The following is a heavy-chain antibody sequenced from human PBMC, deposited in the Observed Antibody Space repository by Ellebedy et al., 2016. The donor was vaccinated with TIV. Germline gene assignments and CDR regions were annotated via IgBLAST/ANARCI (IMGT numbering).Heavy chain of an antibody. D-gene: IGHD3-16*01. CDR1: GYSFTSYW. CDR2: IYPGDSDT. J-gene: IGHJ2*01. CDR3: ARLDAWDQTGGLAFWYFDL. Sequence: GESLKISXKGSGYSFTSYWIGWVRQMPGKGLEWMGIIYPGDSDTRYSPSFQGQVTISADKSISTAYLQWSSLKASDTAMYYCARLDAWDQTGGLAFWYFDLWGRGTLVTVSS. V-gene: IGHV5-51*01.